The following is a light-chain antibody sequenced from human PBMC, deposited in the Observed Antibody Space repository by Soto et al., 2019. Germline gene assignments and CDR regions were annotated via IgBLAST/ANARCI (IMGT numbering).Light chain of an antibody. J-gene: IGKJ5*01. Sequence: EIVLTQSPGTLSLSPGERATLSCRASQSLSNNYLAWYQQKPGQAPRLLIYAVSVRATGIPDRFSGSGSGTDFSLTISRLEPEDFAVYYCQQYGSSPPITFGQGTRLEIK. CDR1: QSLSNNY. CDR3: QQYGSSPPIT. V-gene: IGKV3-20*01. CDR2: AVS.